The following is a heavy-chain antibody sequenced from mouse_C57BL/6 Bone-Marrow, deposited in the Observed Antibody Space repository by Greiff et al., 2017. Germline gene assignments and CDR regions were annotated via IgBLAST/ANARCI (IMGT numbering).Heavy chain of an antibody. Sequence: VQLQQSGAELAKPGASVKLSCKASGYTFTSYWMHWVKQRPGQGLEWIGYINPSSGYTKYNQKFKDKATLTADKSSRTAYMQLSSLTYEDSAVYYCAQISYGAYWGQGTLVTVSA. CDR2: INPSSGYT. V-gene: IGHV1-7*01. J-gene: IGHJ3*01. D-gene: IGHD2-1*01. CDR1: GYTFTSYW. CDR3: AQISYGAY.